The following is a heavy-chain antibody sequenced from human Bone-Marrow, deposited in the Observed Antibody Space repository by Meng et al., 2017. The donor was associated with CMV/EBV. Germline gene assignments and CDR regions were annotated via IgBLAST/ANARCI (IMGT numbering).Heavy chain of an antibody. V-gene: IGHV3-30*02. D-gene: IGHD2-2*01. CDR3: AKIGYCSSTSCRLSDY. Sequence: GESLKISCAASGFTFSSYGMHWVRQAPGKGLEWVAFIRYDGSNKYYADSVKGRFTISRDNSKNTLYLQMNSLRAEDTAVYYCAKIGYCSSTSCRLSDYWGQGTLATVPS. J-gene: IGHJ4*02. CDR2: IRYDGSNK. CDR1: GFTFSSYG.